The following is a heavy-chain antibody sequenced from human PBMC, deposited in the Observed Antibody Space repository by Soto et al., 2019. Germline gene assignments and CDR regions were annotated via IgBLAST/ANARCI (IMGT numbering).Heavy chain of an antibody. CDR3: ARAQLAAAGDYDY. CDR2: IIPILGIA. V-gene: IGHV1-69*02. CDR1: GGTFSSYT. Sequence: QVQLVQSGAEVKKPGSSVKVSCKASGGTFSSYTISWVRQAPGQGLEWMGRIIPILGIANYAQKFHGRVKXTXGXXPSTDYMAPSRLRSEDTAVYYCARAQLAAAGDYDYWGQGILVTVSS. D-gene: IGHD6-13*01. J-gene: IGHJ4*02.